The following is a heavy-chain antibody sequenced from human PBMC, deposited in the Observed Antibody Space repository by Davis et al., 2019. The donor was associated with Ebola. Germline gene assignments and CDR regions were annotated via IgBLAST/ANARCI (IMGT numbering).Heavy chain of an antibody. Sequence: PGGSLRLSCAASGFTFSDYYMSWIRQAPGKGLEYISYISTYATTIYYADSVKGRFTISRDNARNSLFLQMNSLRAEDTAVYYCARDSKRHFDWQTDHWGQGILVTVSS. CDR3: ARDSKRHFDWQTDH. D-gene: IGHD3-9*01. J-gene: IGHJ4*02. CDR2: ISTYATTI. V-gene: IGHV3-11*01. CDR1: GFTFSDYY.